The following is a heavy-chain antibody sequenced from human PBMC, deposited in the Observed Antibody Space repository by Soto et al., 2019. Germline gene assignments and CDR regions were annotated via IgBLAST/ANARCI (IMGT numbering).Heavy chain of an antibody. CDR3: ARQDYYGSGSYSY. J-gene: IGHJ4*02. D-gene: IGHD3-10*01. CDR1: GGSISSRSYY. CDR2: IFYSGST. V-gene: IGHV4-39*01. Sequence: SETLSLTCTVSGGSISSRSYYWGWIRQPPGKGLEWIGSIFYSGSTYYDSSLQSRVTMSVDTSKNQFSLKLSSVTAADTAVYYCARQDYYGSGSYSYWGQGTLVTVS.